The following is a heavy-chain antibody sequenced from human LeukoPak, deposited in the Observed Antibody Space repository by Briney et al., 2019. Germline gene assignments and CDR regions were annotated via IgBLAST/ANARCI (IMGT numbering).Heavy chain of an antibody. J-gene: IGHJ4*02. CDR1: GFIFRDYS. CDR2: IGIDSGNT. CDR3: ARDHNYAFDN. D-gene: IGHD5-24*01. V-gene: IGHV3-48*04. Sequence: PGGSLRLFCVASGFIFRDYSMNWVRQAPGKGLEWISYIGIDSGNTKYADSVKGRFTISGDNAKNSLYLQMNSLRVEDTAVYYCARDHNYAFDNWGQGTLVTVSS.